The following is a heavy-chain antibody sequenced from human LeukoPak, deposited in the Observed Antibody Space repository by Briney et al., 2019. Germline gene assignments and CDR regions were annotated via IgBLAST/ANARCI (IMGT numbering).Heavy chain of an antibody. D-gene: IGHD6-6*01. Sequence: ASVKVSCKASGYTFTSYYMHWVRQAPGQGLEWMGIINPSGGSTSYAQKFQGRVTMTRDTSTSTVYMELSSLRSEDTAVYYCARDLGYSSSSESGTFDYWGQGTLVTVSS. V-gene: IGHV1-46*01. CDR3: ARDLGYSSSSESGTFDY. CDR2: INPSGGST. J-gene: IGHJ4*02. CDR1: GYTFTSYY.